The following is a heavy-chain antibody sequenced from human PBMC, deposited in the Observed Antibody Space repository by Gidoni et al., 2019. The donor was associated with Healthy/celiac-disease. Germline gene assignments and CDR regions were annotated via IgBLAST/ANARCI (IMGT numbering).Heavy chain of an antibody. CDR3: ARGRRGVRGRVMVYSYYMDV. J-gene: IGHJ6*03. D-gene: IGHD3-16*01. CDR2: SNHSGST. CDR1: GGSFSGYY. Sequence: QVQLQQWGARLLKPSETLSLTCAVYGGSFSGYYWSWVRQPPGKGLEWIGESNHSGSTNYNPSLKSRVTISVDTSKNQFSLKRSSVTAADTAVYYCARGRRGVRGRVMVYSYYMDVWGKGTTVTVSS. V-gene: IGHV4-34*01.